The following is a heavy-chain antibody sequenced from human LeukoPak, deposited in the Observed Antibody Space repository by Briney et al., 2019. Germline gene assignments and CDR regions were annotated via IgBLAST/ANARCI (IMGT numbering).Heavy chain of an antibody. CDR3: ARNSYYDNSGEGAFDI. Sequence: PSETLSLTCGVSGASVSSIGYSWSWIRQLPGRGLEWIGFIYQSGSASYNPSLQSRVTISIDKSKNQFSLNLSSVTAADTAVYYCARNSYYDNSGEGAFDIWGQGTMVTVSS. CDR2: IYQSGSA. J-gene: IGHJ3*02. D-gene: IGHD3-22*01. V-gene: IGHV4-30-2*01. CDR1: GASVSSIGYS.